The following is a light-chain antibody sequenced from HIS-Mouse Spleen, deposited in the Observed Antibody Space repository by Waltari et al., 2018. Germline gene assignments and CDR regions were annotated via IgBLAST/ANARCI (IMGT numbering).Light chain of an antibody. CDR3: CSYAGSSTFHVV. J-gene: IGLJ2*01. V-gene: IGLV2-23*03. Sequence: QSALTQPASVSGSPGQSITISCTGTSSAVGSYNLVSCYQQHPGEAPKLMIYEGSKRPSGVSNRFSGSKSGNTASLTISGLQAEDEADYYCCSYAGSSTFHVVFGGGTKLTVL. CDR1: SSAVGSYNL. CDR2: EGS.